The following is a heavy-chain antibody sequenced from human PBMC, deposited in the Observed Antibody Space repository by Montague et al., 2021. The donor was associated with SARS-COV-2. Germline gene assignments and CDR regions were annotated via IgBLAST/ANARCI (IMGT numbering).Heavy chain of an antibody. CDR1: GGSISSGGYY. D-gene: IGHD3-22*01. CDR3: ARVQGITMIVVVIGAFDI. CDR2: IYYSGST. V-gene: IGHV4-31*03. Sequence: TLSLTCTVSGGSISSGGYYWSWIRQHPGKGLEWIGYIYYSGSTYYXXXLKSRVTISVDTSKNQFSLKLSFVTAVDTAVYYCARVQGITMIVVVIGAFDIWGQGTMVTVSS. J-gene: IGHJ3*02.